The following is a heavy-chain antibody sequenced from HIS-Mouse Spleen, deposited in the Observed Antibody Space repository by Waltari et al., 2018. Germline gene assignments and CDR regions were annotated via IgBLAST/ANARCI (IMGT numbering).Heavy chain of an antibody. CDR2: IYYSGGT. CDR3: ARDRLWFGEFDAFDI. Sequence: QLQLQESGPGLVKPSETLSLTCTVSGGSISSSSYYWGWIRQPPGKGLEWIGSIYYSGGTSYNPSLKSRVTISVDTSKNQFSLKLSSVTAADTAVYYCARDRLWFGEFDAFDIWGQGTMVTVSS. V-gene: IGHV4-39*07. CDR1: GGSISSSSYY. J-gene: IGHJ3*02. D-gene: IGHD3-10*01.